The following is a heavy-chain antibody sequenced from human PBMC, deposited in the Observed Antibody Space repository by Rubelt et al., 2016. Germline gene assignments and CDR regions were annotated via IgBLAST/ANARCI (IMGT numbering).Heavy chain of an antibody. V-gene: IGHV4-61*08. CDR1: GGSINSGDYY. CDR2: IHYSGST. D-gene: IGHD4-23*01. J-gene: IGHJ4*02. Sequence: QVQLQESGPGLVKPSQTLSLTCTVSGGSINSGDYYWNWIRQHQRKGLEWIGYIHYSGSTNYNPSLKSRVTRSVDTSKNQFSLKLTSVTAADTAVYYCARGRWWFDYWGQGTLVTVSS. CDR3: ARGRWWFDY.